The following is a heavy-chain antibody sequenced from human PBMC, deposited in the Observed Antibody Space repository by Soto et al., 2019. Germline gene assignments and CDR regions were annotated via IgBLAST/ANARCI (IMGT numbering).Heavy chain of an antibody. CDR3: ARGPPYYYGSGSYRSYYMDV. V-gene: IGHV3-7*01. CDR2: IKQDGSEK. CDR1: GFTFSSYW. J-gene: IGHJ6*03. Sequence: GGSLRLSCAASGFTFSSYWMSWVRQAPGKGLEWVANIKQDGSEKYYVDSVKGRFTISRDNAKNSLYLQMNSLRAEDTAVYYCARGPPYYYGSGSYRSYYMDVWGKGTTVTVSS. D-gene: IGHD3-10*01.